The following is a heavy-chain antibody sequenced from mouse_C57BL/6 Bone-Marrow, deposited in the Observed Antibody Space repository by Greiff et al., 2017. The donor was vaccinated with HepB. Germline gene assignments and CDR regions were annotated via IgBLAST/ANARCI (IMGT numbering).Heavy chain of an antibody. CDR1: GYTFTDYY. CDR3: ARGRWAY. J-gene: IGHJ3*01. Sequence: VQLQQSGPELVKPGASVKISCKASGYTFTDYYMNWVKQSHGKSLEWIGDINPNNGGTSYNQKFKGKATLTVDKSSSTAYMELRSLTSEDSAVYYCARGRWAYWGQGTLVTVSA. V-gene: IGHV1-26*01. CDR2: INPNNGGT. D-gene: IGHD1-1*02.